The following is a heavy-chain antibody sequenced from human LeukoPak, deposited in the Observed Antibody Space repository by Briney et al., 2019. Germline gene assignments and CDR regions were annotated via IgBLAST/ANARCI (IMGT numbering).Heavy chain of an antibody. D-gene: IGHD6-13*01. J-gene: IGHJ4*02. CDR2: IHYTGGT. CDR3: AGAGDSSGWFWQY. CDR1: GGSISSYY. V-gene: IGHV4-59*01. Sequence: SETLSLTCTVSGGSISSYYWGWIRQSPGKGLEWIGQIHYTGGTSYNPSLKSRLTVSLDTSKNQFSLKLSSVTAADTAVYYCAGAGDSSGWFWQYWGQGTLVTVSS.